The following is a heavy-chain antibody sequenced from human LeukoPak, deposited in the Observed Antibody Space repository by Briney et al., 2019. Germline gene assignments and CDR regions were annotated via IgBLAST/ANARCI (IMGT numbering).Heavy chain of an antibody. J-gene: IGHJ4*02. V-gene: IGHV3-30*03. CDR2: ISYDGSNK. Sequence: GGSLRLSCTASGFTVSTNYMSWVRQGPGKGLEWVAAISYDGSNKKYADSVKGRFTISRDNSKNTLYLQMNSLRAEDTAVYYCARGVRIAVAGNIDYWGQGTLVTVSS. CDR1: GFTVSTNY. CDR3: ARGVRIAVAGNIDY. D-gene: IGHD6-19*01.